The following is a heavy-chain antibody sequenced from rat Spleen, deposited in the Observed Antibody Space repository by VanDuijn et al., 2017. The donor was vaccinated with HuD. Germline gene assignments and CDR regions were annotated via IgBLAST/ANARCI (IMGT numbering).Heavy chain of an antibody. D-gene: IGHD1-9*01. CDR3: ARHGYNSYFDY. V-gene: IGHV5-29*01. Sequence: EVQLVESDGGLVQPGRSLKLSCAASGFTLTDYYIAWVRQAPTTGLEWVATISSDGMRNYHQDSVKSRFTISRDNAKSYLYLQMDSLRSADTATYYCARHGYNSYFDYWGQGVMVTVSS. CDR2: ISSDGMRN. CDR1: GFTLTDYY. J-gene: IGHJ2*01.